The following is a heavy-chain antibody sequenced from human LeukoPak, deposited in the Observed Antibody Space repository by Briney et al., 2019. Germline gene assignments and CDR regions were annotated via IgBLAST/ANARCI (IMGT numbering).Heavy chain of an antibody. D-gene: IGHD3-10*01. CDR2: ITYDGSNK. Sequence: GGSLRLSCLAYASSFSRYAMHWVRHAPDKGREWVAVITYDGSNKYYAVSVKGRFTISTYNSKDSLYLQMIRPRAADASVYYCVREYYYSSGSYYPLSAYWGQGTLVTVSS. CDR1: ASSFSRYA. CDR3: VREYYYSSGSYYPLSAY. J-gene: IGHJ4*02. V-gene: IGHV3-30-3*01.